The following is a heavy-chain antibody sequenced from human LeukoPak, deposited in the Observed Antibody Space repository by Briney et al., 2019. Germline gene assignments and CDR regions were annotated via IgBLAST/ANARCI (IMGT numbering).Heavy chain of an antibody. CDR2: ISPYNGNT. J-gene: IGHJ4*02. CDR1: GYTFTNYG. Sequence: ASVKVSCKTSGYTFTNYGLSWVRQAPGQGLEWMGWISPYNGNTNYAQKLQGRVTLTTDTSTSTAYMELSSLRSEDTAVYYCARDQGSGYAEHYYWGQGTLVTVSS. D-gene: IGHD5-12*01. CDR3: ARDQGSGYAEHYY. V-gene: IGHV1-18*01.